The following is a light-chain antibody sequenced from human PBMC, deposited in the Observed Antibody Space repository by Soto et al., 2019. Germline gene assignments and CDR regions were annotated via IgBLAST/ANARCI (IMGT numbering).Light chain of an antibody. CDR2: GAS. J-gene: IGKJ1*01. CDR3: QQSYSARWT. V-gene: IGKV1-39*01. CDR1: ESISSF. Sequence: DIQMTQSPSTLSASVGDRVTITCRASESISSFLIWYQQTPGKAPKVLIYGASSLQTGVPSRFSGSGSGTDFTLTIDSLQPEDFAIYHYQQSYSARWTFGQGTKVEIK.